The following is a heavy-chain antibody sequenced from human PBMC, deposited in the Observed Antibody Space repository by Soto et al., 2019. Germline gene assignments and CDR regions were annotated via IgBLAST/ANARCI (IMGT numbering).Heavy chain of an antibody. J-gene: IGHJ4*02. Sequence: PGGSLRLSCAASGFTFDDYAMHWVRQAPGKGLEWVSGISWNSGSIGYADSVKGRFTISRDNAKNSLYLQMNSLRAEDTALYYCAKDPGHDIGYWGQGTLVTVSS. D-gene: IGHD3-9*01. CDR3: AKDPGHDIGY. CDR1: GFTFDDYA. CDR2: ISWNSGSI. V-gene: IGHV3-9*01.